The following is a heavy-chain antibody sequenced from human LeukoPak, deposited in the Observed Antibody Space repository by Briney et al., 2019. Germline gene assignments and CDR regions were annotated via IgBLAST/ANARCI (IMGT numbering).Heavy chain of an antibody. V-gene: IGHV3-74*01. J-gene: IGHJ6*02. D-gene: IGHD2/OR15-2a*01. Sequence: PGGSLRLSCAASGFTFSSYWMHWVRQAPGKGLVWVSHINSDGSSTSYGDSVKGRFTISRDNGKNTLYLQMNSLRAEDTAVYYCASYLTSIPSGMDVWGQGTTVTVS. CDR2: INSDGSST. CDR1: GFTFSSYW. CDR3: ASYLTSIPSGMDV.